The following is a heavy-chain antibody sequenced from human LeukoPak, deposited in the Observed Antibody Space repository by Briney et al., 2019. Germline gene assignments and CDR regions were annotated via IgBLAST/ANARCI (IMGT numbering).Heavy chain of an antibody. CDR2: VGIVGDT. J-gene: IGHJ3*02. CDR3: AREGRGSSADAFDI. CDR1: GFTFSSYE. D-gene: IGHD3-16*01. Sequence: GGSLRLSCTASGFTFSSYEMHWVRQVAGKGLEWVSAVGIVGDTFYSGSVKGRFTISRENAENSLFLQMNSLRAGDTAVYYCAREGRGSSADAFDIWGQGTMVTVSS. V-gene: IGHV3-13*01.